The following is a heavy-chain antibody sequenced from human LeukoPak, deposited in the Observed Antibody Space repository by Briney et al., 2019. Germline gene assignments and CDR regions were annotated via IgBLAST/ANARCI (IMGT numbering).Heavy chain of an antibody. D-gene: IGHD5-18*01. CDR3: AREEYSYGSLGY. Sequence: GGSLRLSCAASEFIFSGYEMNRVRQAPGKGLEWVSSISSSSSYICYADSVKGRFTISRDNAKNSLYLQMNSLRAEDTAVYYCAREEYSYGSLGYWGQGTLVTVSS. CDR1: EFIFSGYE. V-gene: IGHV3-21*01. CDR2: ISSSSSYI. J-gene: IGHJ4*02.